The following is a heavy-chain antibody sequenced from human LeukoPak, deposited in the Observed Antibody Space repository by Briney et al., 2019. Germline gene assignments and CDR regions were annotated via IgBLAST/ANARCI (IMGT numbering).Heavy chain of an antibody. CDR3: ASPYYYDSSGLGY. D-gene: IGHD3-22*01. Sequence: GGSLRLSCAASGFTFSSYDMHWVRQATGKGLEWVSAIGTAGDTYYPGSVKGRFTISRENAKTSLYLQMNSLRAEDTALYYCASPYYYDSSGLGYWGQGTLVTVSS. CDR1: GFTFSSYD. CDR2: IGTAGDT. V-gene: IGHV3-13*01. J-gene: IGHJ4*02.